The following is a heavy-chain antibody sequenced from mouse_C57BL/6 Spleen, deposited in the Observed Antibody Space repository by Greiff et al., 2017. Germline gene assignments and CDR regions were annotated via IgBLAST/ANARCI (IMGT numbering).Heavy chain of an antibody. J-gene: IGHJ2*01. V-gene: IGHV1-80*01. CDR3: ARGGIYYYGSSYDY. CDR2: IYPGDGDT. D-gene: IGHD1-1*01. Sequence: QVQLQQSGAELVKPGASVKISCKASGYAFSSYWMNWVKQRPGKGLEWIGQIYPGDGDTNYNGKFKGKATLTADKSSSTAYMQLSSLTSEDSAVYFCARGGIYYYGSSYDYWGQGTTLTVSS. CDR1: GYAFSSYW.